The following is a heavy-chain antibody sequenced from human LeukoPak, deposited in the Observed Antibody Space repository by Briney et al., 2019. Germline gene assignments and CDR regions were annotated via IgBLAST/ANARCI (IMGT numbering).Heavy chain of an antibody. CDR3: ARLGLGDEACWFDP. Sequence: SETLSLTCSVPGGSISIYYWTWIRQPPGKGLESIGHIYTTGSTNYNPSLKSRVTISVVTSKNQFSLMLSSVTAADTAVYYCARLGLGDEACWFDPWGQGTLVTVSS. V-gene: IGHV4-4*07. CDR1: GGSISIYY. J-gene: IGHJ5*02. D-gene: IGHD3-10*01. CDR2: IYTTGST.